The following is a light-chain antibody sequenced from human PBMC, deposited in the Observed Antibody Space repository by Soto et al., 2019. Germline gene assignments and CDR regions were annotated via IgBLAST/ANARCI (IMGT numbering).Light chain of an antibody. CDR2: DAS. CDR1: QSVSSY. V-gene: IGKV3-11*01. Sequence: EIVLTQSPATLSLSPGERATLSCRASQSVSSYLAWYQQKPGQAPSLLIYDASNRATGIPAWFSGSGSGTDDSRHIISREPEDVVVYYCQQRSNWPPLTFGGGTRVEIK. J-gene: IGKJ4*01. CDR3: QQRSNWPPLT.